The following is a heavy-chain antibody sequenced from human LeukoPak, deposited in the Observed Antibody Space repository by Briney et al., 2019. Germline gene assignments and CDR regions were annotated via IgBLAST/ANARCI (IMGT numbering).Heavy chain of an antibody. D-gene: IGHD4-23*01. J-gene: IGHJ4*02. Sequence: GGSLRLSCAASGFTFSSYGMHWVRQAPGKGLEWVAVIWYDGSNKYYADSVKGRFTISRDSSKNTLYLQMNSLRAEDTAVYYCARGGRWHYYFDYWGQGTLVTVSS. CDR1: GFTFSSYG. V-gene: IGHV3-33*01. CDR2: IWYDGSNK. CDR3: ARGGRWHYYFDY.